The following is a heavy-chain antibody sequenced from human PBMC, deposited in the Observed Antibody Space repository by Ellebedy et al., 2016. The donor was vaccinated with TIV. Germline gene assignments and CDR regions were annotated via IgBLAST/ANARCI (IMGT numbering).Heavy chain of an antibody. CDR3: AVRPLAPNYFDS. D-gene: IGHD2-15*01. Sequence: PGGSLRLSCEVSGFSFSTHWMRWVRQAQGKGLEWVANIKEDGREKYYADSVKGRFTISRDNAKNSLYLQMNSLRGEDTAVYYCAVRPLAPNYFDSWGRGTLVTVSS. CDR1: GFSFSTHW. CDR2: IKEDGREK. V-gene: IGHV3-7*01. J-gene: IGHJ4*02.